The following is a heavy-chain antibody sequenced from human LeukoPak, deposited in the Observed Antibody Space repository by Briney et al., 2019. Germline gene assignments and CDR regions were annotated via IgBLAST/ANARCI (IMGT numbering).Heavy chain of an antibody. CDR1: GASISNYY. CDR3: ARHESIIVVVAARGFDY. V-gene: IGHV4-59*05. Sequence: PSETLSLTCTVSGASISNYYWNWIRQPPGKGLEWIGSIYYSGSTSYNPSLKSRVTISVDTSKNQFSLKLSSVTAADTAVYYCARHESIIVVVAARGFDYWGQGTLVTVSS. J-gene: IGHJ4*02. D-gene: IGHD2-15*01. CDR2: IYYSGST.